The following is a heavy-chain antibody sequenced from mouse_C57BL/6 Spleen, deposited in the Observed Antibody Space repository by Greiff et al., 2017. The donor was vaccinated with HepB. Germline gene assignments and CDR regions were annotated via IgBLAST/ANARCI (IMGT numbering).Heavy chain of an antibody. Sequence: QVQLQQSGPGLVQPSQSLSITCTVSGFSLTSYGVHWVRQSPGKGLEWLGVIWSGGSTDYNAAFISRLSISKDNSKSQVFFKMNSLQADDTAIYYCARNSPIYYDYDEGYYYAMDYWGQGTSVTVSS. D-gene: IGHD2-4*01. V-gene: IGHV2-2*01. CDR3: ARNSPIYYDYDEGYYYAMDY. J-gene: IGHJ4*01. CDR1: GFSLTSYG. CDR2: IWSGGST.